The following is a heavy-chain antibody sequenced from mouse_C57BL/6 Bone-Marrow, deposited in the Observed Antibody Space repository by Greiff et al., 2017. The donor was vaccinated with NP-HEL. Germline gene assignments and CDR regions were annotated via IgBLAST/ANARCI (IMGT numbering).Heavy chain of an antibody. CDR3: ARHKYYSNYGWYFDV. V-gene: IGHV5-12*01. Sequence: EVQLQESGGGLVQPGGSLKLSCAASGFTFSDYYMYWVRQTPEKRLEWVAYISNGGGSTYYPDTVKGRFTSSRDKAKTTRYLQMSRLKSEDTAMYYCARHKYYSNYGWYFDVWGTGTTVTVSS. CDR1: GFTFSDYY. J-gene: IGHJ1*03. CDR2: ISNGGGST. D-gene: IGHD2-5*01.